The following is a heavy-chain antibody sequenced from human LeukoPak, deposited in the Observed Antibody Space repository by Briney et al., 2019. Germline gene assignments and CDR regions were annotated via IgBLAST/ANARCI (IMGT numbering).Heavy chain of an antibody. J-gene: IGHJ6*02. Sequence: GGSLRLSCVASGLAFSSYSMHWARQAPGKGLEWVASINHNGNVNYYVDSVKGRFTISRDNAKNSLYLQMSNLRAEDTAVYFCARGGGLDVWGQGATVTVSS. CDR3: ARGGGLDV. CDR1: GLAFSSYS. D-gene: IGHD3-16*01. CDR2: INHNGNVN. V-gene: IGHV3-7*03.